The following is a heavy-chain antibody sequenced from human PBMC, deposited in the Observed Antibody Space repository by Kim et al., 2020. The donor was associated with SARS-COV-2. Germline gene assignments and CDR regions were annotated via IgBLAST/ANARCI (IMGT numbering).Heavy chain of an antibody. V-gene: IGHV3-15*01. J-gene: IGHJ3*02. Sequence: APVEGRFTISIDNSKNTLYLQMNSLKTEDTAVYYCTTVPPQMVRLGAFDSWGQGTMVTVSS. D-gene: IGHD6-13*01. CDR3: TTVPPQMVRLGAFDS.